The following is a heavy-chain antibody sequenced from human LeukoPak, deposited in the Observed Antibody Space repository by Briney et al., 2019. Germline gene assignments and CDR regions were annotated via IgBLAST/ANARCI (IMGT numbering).Heavy chain of an antibody. V-gene: IGHV1-8*01. CDR1: GYTFISYD. CDR3: ARSEMATMTYYYMDV. Sequence: GASVKVSCKTSGYTFISYDINWVRQATGQGLEWMGWMNPNSGSTGYAQKFQGRVTMTRDTSIRTAYMELSSLRSEDTAVYYCARSEMATMTYYYMDVWGKGTTVTVSS. D-gene: IGHD5-24*01. J-gene: IGHJ6*03. CDR2: MNPNSGST.